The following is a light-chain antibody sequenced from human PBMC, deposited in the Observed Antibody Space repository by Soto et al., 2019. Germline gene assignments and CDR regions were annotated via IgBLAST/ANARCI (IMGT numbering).Light chain of an antibody. Sequence: EIVMTQSPATLSVSPGERATLFCRASQSVRSNFLAWYQQKPGQAPRLLIYGASTRATGVPARFSGSGSGTELTLTFSSLQSEDVAVYYCQQYSALPLTVGGGTKVEIK. CDR2: GAS. CDR1: QSVRSN. V-gene: IGKV3-15*01. J-gene: IGKJ4*02. CDR3: QQYSALPLT.